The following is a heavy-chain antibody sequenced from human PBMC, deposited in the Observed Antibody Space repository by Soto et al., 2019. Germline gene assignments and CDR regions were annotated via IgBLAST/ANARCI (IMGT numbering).Heavy chain of an antibody. CDR3: ARAPHTVVTPESGDGYCDL. V-gene: IGHV1-18*01. J-gene: IGHJ2*01. CDR1: GYTFTSYG. D-gene: IGHD2-15*01. CDR2: ISAYNGNT. Sequence: QVQLVQSGAEVKKPGASVKVSCKASGYTFTSYGISWVRQAPGQGLEWMGWISAYNGNTNYAQKLQGRVTMTTDASTSTAYMERRSLRSADTAVYYCARAPHTVVTPESGDGYCDLWGRGTMVTVSS.